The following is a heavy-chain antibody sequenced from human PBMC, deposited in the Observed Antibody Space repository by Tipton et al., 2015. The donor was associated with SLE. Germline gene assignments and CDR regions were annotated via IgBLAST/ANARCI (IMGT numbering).Heavy chain of an antibody. CDR2: IYYSGST. D-gene: IGHD3-22*01. Sequence: TLSLTCTVSGGSISSSSYYWGWIRQPPGKGLEWIGYIYYSGSTYYNPSLKSRVTISVDTSKNQFSLKLSSVTAADTAVYYCARALGYYDSSGYYPYYFDYWGQGTLVTVSS. V-gene: IGHV4-31*03. CDR1: GGSISSSSYY. CDR3: ARALGYYDSSGYYPYYFDY. J-gene: IGHJ4*02.